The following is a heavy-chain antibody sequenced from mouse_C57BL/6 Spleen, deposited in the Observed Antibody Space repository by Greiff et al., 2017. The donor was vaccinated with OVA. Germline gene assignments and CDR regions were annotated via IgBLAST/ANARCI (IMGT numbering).Heavy chain of an antibody. CDR1: GFTFSDYY. D-gene: IGHD3-3*01. J-gene: IGHJ4*01. CDR3: ARDRLGQAMDY. CDR2: INYDGSST. V-gene: IGHV5-16*01. Sequence: EVQLVESEGGLVQPGRSMKLSCTASGFTFSDYYMAWVRQVPEKGLEWVANINYDGSSTYYLDSLKSRFIISRDNAKNILYLQMSSLKSEDTATYYCARDRLGQAMDYWGQGTSVTVSS.